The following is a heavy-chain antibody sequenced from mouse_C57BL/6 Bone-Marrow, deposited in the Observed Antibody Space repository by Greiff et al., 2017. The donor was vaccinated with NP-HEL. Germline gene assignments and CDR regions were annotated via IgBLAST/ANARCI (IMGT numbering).Heavy chain of an antibody. Sequence: VQLQQSGPELVKPGASVKISCKASGYTFTDYYMNWVKQSHGKSLEWIGDINPNNGGTSYNQKFKGKATLTVDKSSSTAYMELRSLTSEDSAVYYCASVLLLFPGYCDVWGTGTTVTVSS. D-gene: IGHD1-1*01. V-gene: IGHV1-26*01. CDR1: GYTFTDYY. J-gene: IGHJ1*03. CDR3: ASVLLLFPGYCDV. CDR2: INPNNGGT.